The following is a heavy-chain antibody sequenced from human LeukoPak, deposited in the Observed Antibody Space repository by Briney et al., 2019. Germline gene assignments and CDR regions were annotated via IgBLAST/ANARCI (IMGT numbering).Heavy chain of an antibody. CDR3: AINHRDGYSELGY. D-gene: IGHD5-24*01. V-gene: IGHV3-21*01. J-gene: IGHJ4*02. CDR2: ISGSGSYI. Sequence: PGGSLRLSCVASGFTFSSYSMNWVRQAPGKGLEWVSAISGSGSYIYYADSVKGRFTISRDNAKNSLFLQMNSLRAEDTAVYYCAINHRDGYSELGYWGQGTLVTVSS. CDR1: GFTFSSYS.